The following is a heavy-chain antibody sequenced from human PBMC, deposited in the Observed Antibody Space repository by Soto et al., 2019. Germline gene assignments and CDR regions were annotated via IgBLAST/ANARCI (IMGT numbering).Heavy chain of an antibody. D-gene: IGHD4-17*01. CDR3: TTWSTTVNAY. CDR1: GFTFSGSA. CDR2: IRSKANSYAT. Sequence: HPGGSLRLSCAASGFTFSGSAMHWVRQASGKGLEWVGRIRSKANSYATAYAASVKGRFTISRDDSKNTAYLQMNSLKTEDTAVYYCTTWSTTVNAYWGQGTLVTVSS. J-gene: IGHJ4*02. V-gene: IGHV3-73*01.